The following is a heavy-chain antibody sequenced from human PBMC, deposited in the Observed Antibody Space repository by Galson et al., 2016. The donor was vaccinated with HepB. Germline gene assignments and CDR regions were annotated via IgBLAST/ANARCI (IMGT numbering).Heavy chain of an antibody. CDR3: ARDLPDDSVEYFDVFDL. CDR1: GFSFSNYH. J-gene: IGHJ3*01. CDR2: ISTSGDSM. D-gene: IGHD4-17*01. Sequence: SLRLSCAASGFSFSNYHVNWIRQAPGKGLEWVSYISTSGDSMLYADSVRGRFTISRDNVKKSLYLQMTNLRAEDTAVYYCARDLPDDSVEYFDVFDLWGQGTMVTVSS. V-gene: IGHV3-11*01.